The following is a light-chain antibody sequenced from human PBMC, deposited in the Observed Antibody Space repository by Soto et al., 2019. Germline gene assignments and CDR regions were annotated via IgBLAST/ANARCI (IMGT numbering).Light chain of an antibody. J-gene: IGLJ3*02. V-gene: IGLV1-40*01. CDR3: QSYDSSLSGSGV. CDR2: GNS. Sequence: QSVLTQPPSVSGAPGQRVTISCTGSSSSIGAGYDVHWYQQLPGTAPKLLIYGNSNRPSGVPDRFSGSKSGTSASLAITGLQAEDEADYCCQSYDSSLSGSGVFGGGTKVTVL. CDR1: SSSIGAGYD.